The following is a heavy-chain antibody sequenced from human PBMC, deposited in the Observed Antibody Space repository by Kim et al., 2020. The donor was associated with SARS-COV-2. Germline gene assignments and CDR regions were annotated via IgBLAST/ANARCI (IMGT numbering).Heavy chain of an antibody. CDR3: ARDNPFYDSSGEYRQVGLDYYYYGMDV. V-gene: IGHV1-18*01. CDR2: ISAYNGNT. J-gene: IGHJ6*02. CDR1: GYTFTSYG. Sequence: ASVKVSCKASGYTFTSYGISWVRQAPGQGLEWMGWISAYNGNTNYAQKLQGRVTMTTDTSTSTAYMELRSLRSDDTAVYYCARDNPFYDSSGEYRQVGLDYYYYGMDVWGQGTTVTVSS. D-gene: IGHD3-22*01.